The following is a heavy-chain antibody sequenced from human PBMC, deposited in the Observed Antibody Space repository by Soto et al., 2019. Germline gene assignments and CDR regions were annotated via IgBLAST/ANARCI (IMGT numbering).Heavy chain of an antibody. Sequence: PSETLSLTCTVSGGSISSYYWSWIRQPAGKXLEWIGRIYTSGSTNYNPSLKSRVTMSVDTSKNQFSLKLSSVTAADTAVYYCARDSRSSWLTDYYYYYYGMDVWGQGTTVTVSS. CDR1: GGSISSYY. CDR2: IYTSGST. V-gene: IGHV4-4*07. CDR3: ARDSRSSWLTDYYYYYYGMDV. J-gene: IGHJ6*02. D-gene: IGHD6-13*01.